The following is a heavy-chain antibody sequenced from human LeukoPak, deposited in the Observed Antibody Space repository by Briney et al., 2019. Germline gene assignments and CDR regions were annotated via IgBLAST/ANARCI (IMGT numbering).Heavy chain of an antibody. CDR1: GYTFTSYG. D-gene: IGHD3-3*01. V-gene: IGHV1-8*03. Sequence: ASVKVSCKASGYTFTSYGISWVRQAPGQGLEWMGWMNPNSGNTGYAQKFQGRVTITRNTSISTAYMELSSLRSEDTAVYYCARGGVYYDFWSGYHDAFDIWGQGTMVTVSS. J-gene: IGHJ3*02. CDR3: ARGGVYYDFWSGYHDAFDI. CDR2: MNPNSGNT.